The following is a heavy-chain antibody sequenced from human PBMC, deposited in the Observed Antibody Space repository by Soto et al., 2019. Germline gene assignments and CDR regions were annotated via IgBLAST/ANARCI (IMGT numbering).Heavy chain of an antibody. CDR3: ARVAVAGTRVDY. Sequence: QVQLQESGPGLVKPSGTLSLTCAVSGGSISSSNWWSWVRQPPGKGLEWIGEIYHSGSTNYNPSPNSRVTTSVDKSKNQFSLKLSSVTAADTAVYYCARVAVAGTRVDYWGQGTLVTVSS. CDR2: IYHSGST. V-gene: IGHV4-4*02. J-gene: IGHJ4*02. D-gene: IGHD6-19*01. CDR1: GGSISSSNW.